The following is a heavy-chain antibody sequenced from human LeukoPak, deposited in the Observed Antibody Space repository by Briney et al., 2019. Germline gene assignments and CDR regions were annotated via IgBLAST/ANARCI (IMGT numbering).Heavy chain of an antibody. CDR2: IIPFLDTS. Sequence: SVKVSCKAFGYSLTNYYVHWVRQAPGQGLEWMGAIIPFLDTSNYPPKFQDRVTITTDESTSTAYMELSSLRSDDTAVYYCARAQAGNYDWPLDLWGQGTLVTVSS. J-gene: IGHJ5*02. D-gene: IGHD5-12*01. CDR3: ARAQAGNYDWPLDL. CDR1: GYSLTNYY. V-gene: IGHV1-69*05.